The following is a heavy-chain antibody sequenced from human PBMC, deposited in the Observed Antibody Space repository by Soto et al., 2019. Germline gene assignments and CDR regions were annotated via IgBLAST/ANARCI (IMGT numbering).Heavy chain of an antibody. D-gene: IGHD2-15*01. CDR2: IYYSGST. CDR1: GGSISSGGYY. Sequence: QVQLQESGPGLVKPSQTLSLTCTVSGGSISSGGYYWSWIRQHPGKGLEWIGYIYYSGSTYYNPSLKSRVTISVDTSKNQFSLKLSSETAADTAVYYCARDKCSGGSCYSNWFDPWGQGTLVTVSS. J-gene: IGHJ5*02. CDR3: ARDKCSGGSCYSNWFDP. V-gene: IGHV4-31*03.